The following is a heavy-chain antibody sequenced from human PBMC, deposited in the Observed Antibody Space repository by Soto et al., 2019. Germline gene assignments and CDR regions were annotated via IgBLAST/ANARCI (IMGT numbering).Heavy chain of an antibody. Sequence: PSETLSLTCTVSGGSISIYYWNWIRQPPGKGQEWIGYVHYSGTTSYNPSVESRVTISLETSKNQLSLRLTSVTAAVTAVYYCARRLSGTDDWGQGTLVTVPS. CDR3: ARRLSGTDD. V-gene: IGHV4-59*01. J-gene: IGHJ4*02. CDR1: GGSISIYY. D-gene: IGHD3-10*01. CDR2: VHYSGTT.